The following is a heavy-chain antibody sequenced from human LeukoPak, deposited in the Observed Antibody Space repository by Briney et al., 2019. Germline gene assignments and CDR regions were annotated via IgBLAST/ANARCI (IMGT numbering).Heavy chain of an antibody. CDR3: ARDTVTTTFNYYYGMDV. J-gene: IGHJ6*02. V-gene: IGHV3-53*01. CDR1: GVTLSSNY. Sequence: GGALRLSCAAPGVTLSSNYMSWVRQAPGEGVEWGSVIYSGGSTYYADSVKGRFTISRDNSKNTLYLQMNSLRAEDTAVYYCARDTVTTTFNYYYGMDVWGQGTTVTVSS. CDR2: IYSGGST. D-gene: IGHD4-17*01.